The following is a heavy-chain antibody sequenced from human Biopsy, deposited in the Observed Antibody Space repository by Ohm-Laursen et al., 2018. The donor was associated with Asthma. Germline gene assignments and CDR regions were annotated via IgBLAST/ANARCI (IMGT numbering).Heavy chain of an antibody. CDR1: GFTFGVYW. CDR2: IKHDGTEK. Sequence: SLRLSCSASGFTFGVYWMSWVRQVPGKGLGWVANIKHDGTEKNHVDSLKGRFTISRDNAKNSLYLQMNILRAEDTAVYYCARTFHFWSPYHAEHYQLWGQGTLVTVPS. V-gene: IGHV3-7*01. J-gene: IGHJ1*01. CDR3: ARTFHFWSPYHAEHYQL. D-gene: IGHD3-3*02.